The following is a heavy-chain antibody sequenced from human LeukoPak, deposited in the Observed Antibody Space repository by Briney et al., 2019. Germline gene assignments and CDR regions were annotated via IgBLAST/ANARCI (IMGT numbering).Heavy chain of an antibody. CDR1: GFTFSSYE. CDR3: ARVSRYANDY. Sequence: PGGSLRLSCAASGFTFSSYEMNWVHQAPGKGLEWVSYISSSGSTIYYADSVKGRFTISRDNAKNSLYLQMNSLRAEDTAVYYCARVSRYANDYWGQGTLVTVSS. CDR2: ISSSGSTI. D-gene: IGHD2-2*01. J-gene: IGHJ4*02. V-gene: IGHV3-48*03.